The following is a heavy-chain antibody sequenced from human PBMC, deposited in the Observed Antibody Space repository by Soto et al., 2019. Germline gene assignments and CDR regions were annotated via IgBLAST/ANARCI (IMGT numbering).Heavy chain of an antibody. CDR2: INPKSGDT. Sequence: QVQLVHSGAEVKKPGASVKVSCTTSGYIFTDYHIHWVRQAPGQGLEWMGFINPKSGDTDFAQKFTGRDTMTRDTPFSSVHIEVSGLMSDDAAVYYCASDARGTRGFDELDIWGQGATVAVSS. V-gene: IGHV1-2*02. CDR3: ASDARGTRGFDELDI. CDR1: GYIFTDYH. J-gene: IGHJ6*02. D-gene: IGHD3-9*01.